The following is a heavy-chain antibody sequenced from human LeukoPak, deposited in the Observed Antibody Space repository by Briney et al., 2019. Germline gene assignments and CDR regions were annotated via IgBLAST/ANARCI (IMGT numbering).Heavy chain of an antibody. CDR2: IYTSGST. D-gene: IGHD6-13*01. CDR3: ARAGNSTSPLDY. V-gene: IGHV4-4*07. Sequence: KPSEPLSLTCTVSGGSFSSYYWNWIRQPAGKGLEWIGRIYTSGSTNYNPSLKSRVTMSADTSKNQFSLKLNSVTAADTAVYYCARAGNSTSPLDYWGQGTLVTVSS. J-gene: IGHJ4*02. CDR1: GGSFSSYY.